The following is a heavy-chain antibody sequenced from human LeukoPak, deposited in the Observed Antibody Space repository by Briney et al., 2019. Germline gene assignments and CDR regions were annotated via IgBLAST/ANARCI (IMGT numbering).Heavy chain of an antibody. CDR1: GFTFSNYA. V-gene: IGHV3-23*01. Sequence: PGGSLRLSCAASGFTFSNYAMSWVRQSPGKGLEWVSSIGGSGGSTHYADSVKGRFTISRDNSKNTMYLQMNSLRAEDTAVFYCARAMAVGDYYFDYWGQGTLVTDSS. D-gene: IGHD6-19*01. J-gene: IGHJ4*02. CDR3: ARAMAVGDYYFDY. CDR2: IGGSGGST.